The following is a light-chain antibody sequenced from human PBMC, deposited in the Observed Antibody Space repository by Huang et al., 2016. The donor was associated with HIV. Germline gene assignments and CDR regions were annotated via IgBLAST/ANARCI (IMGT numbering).Light chain of an antibody. CDR3: QQYNSFPWT. Sequence: DIQMTQSSSTLSASVGDRVTIACRASQSISTWLAWYQQKPGRAPNLLIYEESTLESGVPSRFSGGGSGTDITLTISSLHPDDFATYYCQQYNSFPWTFGQGTKVEV. CDR1: QSISTW. CDR2: EES. V-gene: IGKV1-5*03. J-gene: IGKJ1*01.